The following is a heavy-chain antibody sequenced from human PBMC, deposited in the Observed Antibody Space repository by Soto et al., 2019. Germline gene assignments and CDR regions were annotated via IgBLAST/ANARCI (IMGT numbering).Heavy chain of an antibody. Sequence: QVQLVQSGAEVKKPGSSVKVYCKASGGTFSSYPITWVRQATGQGLEWMGGIIPIFGTANYAQKFQGRVTITADESTITAYMDLSSLRSQDTAVYYCERDRGWYAMDVWGQGTTVTVSS. D-gene: IGHD6-19*01. CDR2: IIPIFGTA. CDR3: ERDRGWYAMDV. CDR1: GGTFSSYP. J-gene: IGHJ6*02. V-gene: IGHV1-69*12.